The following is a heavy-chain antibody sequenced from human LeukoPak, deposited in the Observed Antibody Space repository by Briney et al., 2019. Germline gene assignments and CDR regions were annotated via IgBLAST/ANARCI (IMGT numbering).Heavy chain of an antibody. CDR2: IYSGGST. CDR3: ARGKWELLNYYYYYMDV. D-gene: IGHD1-26*01. CDR1: GFTVSSNY. V-gene: IGHV3-53*01. Sequence: GGSLRLSCAASGFTVSSNYMSWVRQAPGKGLEWVSVIYSGGSTYYADSVKGRFTISRDNSKNTLYLQMNSLRAEDTAVYYCARGKWELLNYYYYYMDVWGKGTTVTVSS. J-gene: IGHJ6*03.